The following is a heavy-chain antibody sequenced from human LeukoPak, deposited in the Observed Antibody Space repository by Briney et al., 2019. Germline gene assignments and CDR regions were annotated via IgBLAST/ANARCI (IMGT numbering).Heavy chain of an antibody. D-gene: IGHD3-10*01. Sequence: PGRSLRLSCAASKFTFSTYTLHWVRQAPGKGLKWVAVISHDGSKKYYADSVKGRFTISRDNSKNTLYLQMNSLRPEDTAVYYCARTGDPLYYYGPGSYPKPGGPPDYWGQGTLVTVSS. CDR3: ARTGDPLYYYGPGSYPKPGGPPDY. CDR1: KFTFSTYT. CDR2: ISHDGSKK. V-gene: IGHV3-30*04. J-gene: IGHJ4*02.